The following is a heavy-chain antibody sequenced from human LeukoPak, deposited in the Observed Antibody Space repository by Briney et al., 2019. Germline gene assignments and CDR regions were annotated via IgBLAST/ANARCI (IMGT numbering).Heavy chain of an antibody. J-gene: IGHJ4*02. V-gene: IGHV3-30*02. CDR1: GFTFSTYG. D-gene: IGHD3-9*01. CDR2: IPDDGSNK. CDR3: ATKVDGGANFDY. Sequence: GGSLRLSCAASGFTFSTYGVHWVRQAPGKGLEGVAFIPDDGSNKYYVDSVKGRFTISRDNFKNTLSLQMNSLRAEDTAIYYCATKVDGGANFDYWGQGTLVTVSS.